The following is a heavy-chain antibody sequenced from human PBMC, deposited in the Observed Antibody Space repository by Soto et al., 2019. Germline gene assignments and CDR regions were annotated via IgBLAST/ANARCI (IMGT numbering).Heavy chain of an antibody. CDR2: ISSGDST. J-gene: IGHJ4*02. CDR1: GFIVSTNY. V-gene: IGHV3-66*01. Sequence: GGSLRLSCAASGFIVSTNYMSWVRQAPGKGLEWVSLISSGDSTYYADSVKGRFIISRDNSKNTVYLQMNSLRAEDTAVYYCARAPPDYWGQGTLVTVSS. CDR3: ARAPPDY.